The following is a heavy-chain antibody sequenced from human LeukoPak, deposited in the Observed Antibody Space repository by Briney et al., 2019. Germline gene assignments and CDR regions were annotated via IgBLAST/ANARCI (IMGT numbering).Heavy chain of an antibody. Sequence: ASVKVSCKASGYTFTSYGISWVRQAPGQGLEWMGWINPNSGGTNYAQKFQGRVTMTRDTSISTAYMELSRLRSDDTAVYYCARDWVYSSGWYDYWGQGTLVTVSS. CDR2: INPNSGGT. J-gene: IGHJ4*02. V-gene: IGHV1-2*02. D-gene: IGHD6-19*01. CDR1: GYTFTSYG. CDR3: ARDWVYSSGWYDY.